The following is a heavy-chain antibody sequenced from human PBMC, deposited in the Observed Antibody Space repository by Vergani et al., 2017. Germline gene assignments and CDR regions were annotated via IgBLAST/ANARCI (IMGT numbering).Heavy chain of an antibody. CDR1: GGSFSGYY. J-gene: IGHJ2*01. CDR3: ARDRRVVLPSAAIQWYFDL. Sequence: QVQLQQWGAGLLKPSETLSLTCAVYGGSFSGYYWSWIRQPPGKGLEWIGEINHSGSTNYNPSLKSRVTMSLDTSNNQFSLNLRSVTAADTAVYYCARDRRVVLPSAAIQWYFDLWGRGTLVTVSS. D-gene: IGHD2-2*02. V-gene: IGHV4-34*01. CDR2: INHSGST.